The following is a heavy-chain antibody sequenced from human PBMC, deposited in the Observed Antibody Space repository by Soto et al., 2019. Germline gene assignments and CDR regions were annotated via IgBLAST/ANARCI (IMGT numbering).Heavy chain of an antibody. CDR1: GFTFSSYG. Sequence: QVQLVESGGGVVQPGRSLRLSCAASGFTFSSYGMHWVRQAPGKGLEWVAVISYDGSNKYYADSVKGRFTISRDNSKHTLYLQMNSLRAEDTAVYYCAKDRTRYGSGSLNYFDYWGQGTLVTVSS. J-gene: IGHJ4*02. CDR2: ISYDGSNK. D-gene: IGHD3-10*01. CDR3: AKDRTRYGSGSLNYFDY. V-gene: IGHV3-30*18.